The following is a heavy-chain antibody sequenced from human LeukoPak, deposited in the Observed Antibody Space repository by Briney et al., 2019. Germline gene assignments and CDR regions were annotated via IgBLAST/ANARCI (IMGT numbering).Heavy chain of an antibody. CDR2: ISGSGGDT. V-gene: IGHV3-23*01. CDR3: AKDNPVCDY. J-gene: IGHJ4*02. Sequence: GGSLRLSCVASGFTFSNYGMSWVRQAPGKGLEWVSGISGSGGDTYYADSVKGRFTISRDDSKNTLYLQMHSLTSDDTALYYCAKDNPVCDYWGQGTLVTVSS. CDR1: GFTFSNYG. D-gene: IGHD3-16*01.